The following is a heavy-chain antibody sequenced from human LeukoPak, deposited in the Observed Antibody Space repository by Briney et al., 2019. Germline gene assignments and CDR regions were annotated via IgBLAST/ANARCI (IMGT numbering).Heavy chain of an antibody. V-gene: IGHV4-59*11. D-gene: IGHD6-13*01. CDR2: IYYCGST. CDR1: GVSISTHF. Sequence: PSGTLSLTCTVSGVSISTHFLSWIRQPPGHGLEGFGYIYYCGSTNYNPSLKSRVTISVDTSKNQFSLKLSSVTAADTAVYYCAKASSSWQKGRVYYYYMDVWGKGTTVTVSS. CDR3: AKASSSWQKGRVYYYYMDV. J-gene: IGHJ6*03.